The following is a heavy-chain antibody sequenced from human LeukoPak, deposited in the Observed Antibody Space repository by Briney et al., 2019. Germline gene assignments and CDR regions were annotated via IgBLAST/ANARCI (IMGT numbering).Heavy chain of an antibody. CDR3: ARFYYGSGSYYKFDP. D-gene: IGHD3-10*01. CDR1: GGTFSSYA. CDR2: IIPILGIA. J-gene: IGHJ5*02. Sequence: ASVKVSCKASGGTFSSYAISWVRQAPGQGLEWMGRIIPILGIANNAQKFQGRVTITADKTTSTAYMELSSLRSEDTAVYYCARFYYGSGSYYKFDPWGQGTLVTVSS. V-gene: IGHV1-69*04.